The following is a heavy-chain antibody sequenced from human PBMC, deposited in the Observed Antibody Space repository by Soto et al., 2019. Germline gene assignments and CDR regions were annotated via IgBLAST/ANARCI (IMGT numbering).Heavy chain of an antibody. D-gene: IGHD2-21*01. CDR2: INAGNGNT. J-gene: IGHJ5*02. Sequence: GASVKVSCKASGYTFTSYAMHWVRQAPGQRLEWMGWINAGNGNTKYSQKFQGRVTITRDTSASTAYMELSSLRSEDTAVYYCARDRVAYHWFDPWRQRTLVTVSS. CDR3: ARDRVAYHWFDP. CDR1: GYTFTSYA. V-gene: IGHV1-3*01.